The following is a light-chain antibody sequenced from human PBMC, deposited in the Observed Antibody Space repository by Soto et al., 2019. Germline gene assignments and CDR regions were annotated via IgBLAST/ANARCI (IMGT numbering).Light chain of an antibody. CDR2: GAS. CDR1: QNINIY. Sequence: DIQMAQSPSSLSASVGDRVTITCRASQNINIYLNWYQKKPGKAPQVLIYGASSLQSGVPSRFSGSGSGTDFTLTISSLQPEDFATYYCQQSSSPPRTFGQGTKREIK. J-gene: IGKJ2*01. CDR3: QQSSSPPRT. V-gene: IGKV1-39*01.